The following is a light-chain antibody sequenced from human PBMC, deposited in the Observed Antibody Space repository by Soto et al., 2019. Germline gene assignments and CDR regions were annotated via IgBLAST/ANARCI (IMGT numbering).Light chain of an antibody. J-gene: IGKJ4*01. CDR3: QQYDNWPPLT. V-gene: IGKV3-15*01. CDR2: GAS. Sequence: EIVMTQSPATLSVSPGERATLSCRASQSVSSNLAWYQQKPGQAPRLLMYGASTRATDIPARFSGSGSGTEFTLTIRSLQSEDFALYYCQQYDNWPPLTLGGGTKVDIK. CDR1: QSVSSN.